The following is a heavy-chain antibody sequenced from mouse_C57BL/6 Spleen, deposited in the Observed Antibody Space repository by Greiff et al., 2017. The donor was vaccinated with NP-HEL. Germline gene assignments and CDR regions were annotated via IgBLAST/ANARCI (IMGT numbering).Heavy chain of an antibody. CDR1: GYTFTSYW. CDR2: LDPSDSYT. D-gene: IGHD4-1*01. Sequence: QVQLQQSGAELVMPGASVKLSCKASGYTFTSYWMHWVKQRPGQGLEWIGELDPSDSYTNYNQKFKGKSTLTVDKSSSTAYMQLSSLTSEDSAVYYCARVTGLYYFDYWGQGTTLTVSS. J-gene: IGHJ2*01. V-gene: IGHV1-69*01. CDR3: ARVTGLYYFDY.